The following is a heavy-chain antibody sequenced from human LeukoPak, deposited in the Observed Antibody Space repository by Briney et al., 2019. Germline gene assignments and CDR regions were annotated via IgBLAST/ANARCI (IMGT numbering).Heavy chain of an antibody. CDR2: IIPILGIA. CDR1: GGTFSSYA. J-gene: IGHJ6*02. CDR3: ARWSISAATYYYYYGMDV. D-gene: IGHD6-25*01. Sequence: SVKVSCKASGGTFSSYAISWVRQAPGQGLEWMGRIIPILGIANYAQKFQGRVTITADKSTSTAYMELSSLRSEDTAVYYCARWSISAATYYYYYGMDVWGQGTTVTVSS. V-gene: IGHV1-69*04.